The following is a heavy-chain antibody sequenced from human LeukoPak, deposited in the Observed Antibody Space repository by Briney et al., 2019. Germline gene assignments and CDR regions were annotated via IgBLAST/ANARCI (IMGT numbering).Heavy chain of an antibody. CDR1: GGSISSSSYY. CDR2: IYYSGST. D-gene: IGHD6-13*01. J-gene: IGHJ6*02. Sequence: KASGTLSLTCAVSGGSISSSSYYWGWIRQPPGKGLEWIGSIYYSGSTYYNPSLKSRVTISVDTSKNQFSLKLSSVTAADTAVYYCASYIAAAYGMDVWGQGTTVTVSS. V-gene: IGHV4-39*01. CDR3: ASYIAAAYGMDV.